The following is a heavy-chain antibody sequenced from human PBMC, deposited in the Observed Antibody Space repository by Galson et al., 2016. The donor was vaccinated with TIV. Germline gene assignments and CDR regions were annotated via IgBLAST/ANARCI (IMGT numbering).Heavy chain of an antibody. CDR2: INPNSGTT. D-gene: IGHD2/OR15-2a*01. V-gene: IGHV1-2*02. CDR1: GNAFTAYY. Sequence: SVKVSCKASGNAFTAYYIHWARQAPGQGLEWMGWINPNSGTTKNAHKFQGRVTITTDTSIRTAYMELTGLRSDDTAVYYCVAGEIFRPNWFDPWGQGTLVTVSS. CDR3: VAGEIFRPNWFDP. J-gene: IGHJ5*02.